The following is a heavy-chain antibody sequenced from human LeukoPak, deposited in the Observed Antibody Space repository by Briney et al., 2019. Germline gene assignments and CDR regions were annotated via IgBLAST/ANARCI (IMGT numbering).Heavy chain of an antibody. V-gene: IGHV3-21*01. Sequence: GGSLRLSCAAYGFTFSSYSMKWVRQAPGRGLEWVSSISSSSSYIYYADSVKGRFTISRDNAKNPLYLQMNSLRAEDTAVYYCARDLIAAAVNYYYYGMDVWGKGTTVTVSS. J-gene: IGHJ6*04. CDR1: GFTFSSYS. D-gene: IGHD6-13*01. CDR3: ARDLIAAAVNYYYYGMDV. CDR2: ISSSSSYI.